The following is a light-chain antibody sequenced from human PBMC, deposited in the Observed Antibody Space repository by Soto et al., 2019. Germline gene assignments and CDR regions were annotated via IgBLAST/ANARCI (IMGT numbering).Light chain of an antibody. CDR1: TSNIGSNY. V-gene: IGLV1-47*01. J-gene: IGLJ3*02. CDR3: TTWDDSLNGRV. Sequence: QPVLIQPPSLSGTPGQRVTISCSGTTSNIGSNYVYWYQQLPGTAPKLLIYRNNQRPSGVPDRFSGSKSGTSASLAISGLRSEDEADFYCTTWDDSLNGRVFGGGTKVTVL. CDR2: RNN.